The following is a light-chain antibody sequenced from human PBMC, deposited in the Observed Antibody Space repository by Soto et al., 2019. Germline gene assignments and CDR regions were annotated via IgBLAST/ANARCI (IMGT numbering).Light chain of an antibody. V-gene: IGLV1-40*01. CDR3: PSYDRSLSGYV. CDR2: ANG. J-gene: IGLJ1*01. CDR1: SSNIGAGYD. Sequence: QSVLTQPPSVSGAPGQRVTISCTGSSSNIGAGYDVHWYQQLPGTAPKLLIYANGNRPSGVPDRFSGSKSGTSASLAITGLQAEDEADNYCPSYDRSLSGYVLGTGTKVTVL.